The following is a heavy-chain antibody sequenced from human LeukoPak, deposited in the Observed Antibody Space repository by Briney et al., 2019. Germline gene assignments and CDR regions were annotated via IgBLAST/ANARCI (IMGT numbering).Heavy chain of an antibody. J-gene: IGHJ4*02. CDR1: GGSISSGGYY. D-gene: IGHD3-22*01. Sequence: ETLSLTCTVSGGSISSGGYYWSWVRQAPGKGLEWVSAISGSGGSTYYADSVKGRFTISRDNSKNTLYLQMNSLRAEDTAVYYCAKDPLWWGYYDSSGSNQYYFDYWGQGTLVTVSS. CDR2: ISGSGGST. V-gene: IGHV3-23*01. CDR3: AKDPLWWGYYDSSGSNQYYFDY.